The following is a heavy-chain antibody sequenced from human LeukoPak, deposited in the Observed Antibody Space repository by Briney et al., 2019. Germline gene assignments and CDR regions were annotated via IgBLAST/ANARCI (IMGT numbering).Heavy chain of an antibody. CDR3: AKTTTGYSSGRYPGWPVDY. Sequence: AGGSLRLSCAASGFSFNSYAMYSVRLAPGKCLECVSGIFGSGGSAHYADSVKGRFTISRDNSKNTVYLQMNSLRAEDTAVYYCAKTTTGYSSGRYPGWPVDYWGQGALVTVSS. CDR2: IFGSGGSA. D-gene: IGHD6-19*01. V-gene: IGHV3-23*01. CDR1: GFSFNSYA. J-gene: IGHJ4*02.